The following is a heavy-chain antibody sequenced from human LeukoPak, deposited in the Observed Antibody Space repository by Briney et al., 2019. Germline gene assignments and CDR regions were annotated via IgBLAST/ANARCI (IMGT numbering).Heavy chain of an antibody. CDR2: ISAYNGNT. Sequence: GASVKVSCKASGYTFTSYGISWVRQAPGQGLEWMGWISAYNGNTNYAQKLQGRVTMTTDTSTSTAYMELRSLRSDDTAVYYCARDSQAVTQLYGMDVWGQGTTVTVSS. CDR3: ARDSQAVTQLYGMDV. V-gene: IGHV1-18*01. D-gene: IGHD4-17*01. CDR1: GYTFTSYG. J-gene: IGHJ6*02.